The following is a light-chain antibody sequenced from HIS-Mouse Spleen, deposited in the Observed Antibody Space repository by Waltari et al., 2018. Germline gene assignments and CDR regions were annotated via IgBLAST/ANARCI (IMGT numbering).Light chain of an antibody. CDR2: EDN. Sequence: NFMLTQPHSVSESPGKTVTISCTGRRGSIRSNYFQWYQQRPGSAPTTVIYEDNQRPSGVPDRFSGSIDSSSNSASLTISGLKTEDEADYYCQSYDSSNWVFGGGTKLTVL. CDR3: QSYDSSNWV. CDR1: RGSIRSNY. V-gene: IGLV6-57*02. J-gene: IGLJ3*02.